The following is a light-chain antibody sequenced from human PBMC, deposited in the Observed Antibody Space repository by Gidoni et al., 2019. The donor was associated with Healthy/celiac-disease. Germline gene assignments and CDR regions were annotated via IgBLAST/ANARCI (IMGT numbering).Light chain of an antibody. J-gene: IGKJ4*01. CDR2: DAS. CDR3: QQRNHLLP. CDR1: QSVSSY. V-gene: IGKV3-11*01. Sequence: EIVLTQSPATLSLSPGERATLSCRASQSVSSYLAWYQQKPGQAPRLLIYDASNRATGIPARFSGSGSGTDFTLTISSLEPEYFAVYSCQQRNHLLPFG.